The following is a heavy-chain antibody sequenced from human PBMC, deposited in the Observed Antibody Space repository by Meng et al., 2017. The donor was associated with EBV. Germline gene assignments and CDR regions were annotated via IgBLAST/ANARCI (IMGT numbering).Heavy chain of an antibody. Sequence: QVQVVRSGAEVKETVSAVKVSGKASGGTFSSYAISWVRQAPGQGLEWMGGIIPIFGTANYAQKFQGRVTITADKSTSTAYMELSSLRSEDTAVYYCARAEIAAAGRLDYWGQGTLVTVSS. CDR2: IIPIFGTA. J-gene: IGHJ4*02. V-gene: IGHV1-69*06. D-gene: IGHD6-13*01. CDR3: ARAEIAAAGRLDY. CDR1: GGTFSSYA.